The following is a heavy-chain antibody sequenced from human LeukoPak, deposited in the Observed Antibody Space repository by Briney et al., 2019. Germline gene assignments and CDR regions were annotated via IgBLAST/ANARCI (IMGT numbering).Heavy chain of an antibody. J-gene: IGHJ3*02. CDR1: GDSISSYY. V-gene: IGHV4-59*01. CDR3: ARGLLDGYTHPAAFDI. Sequence: SETLSLTCTVSGDSISSYYWSWVRQPPGKGLEWVGYIYYSGSTNYNPSLKSRVTISIDTSKNQFSLKLSSVTAADTAVYYCARGLLDGYTHPAAFDIWGQGTMVTVSS. CDR2: IYYSGST. D-gene: IGHD5-24*01.